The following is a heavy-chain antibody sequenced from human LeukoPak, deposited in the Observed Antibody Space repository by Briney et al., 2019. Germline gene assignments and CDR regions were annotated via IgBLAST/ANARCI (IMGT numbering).Heavy chain of an antibody. J-gene: IGHJ4*02. D-gene: IGHD5-24*01. CDR2: INPGGGNA. CDR1: GYTFNSYY. V-gene: IGHV1-46*02. Sequence: GASVKVSCKASGYTFNSYYMHWVRQAPGQGLEWMGIINPGGGNANYAQKFQGRVTMTRDTSTSTAYMELSSLRSEDTAVYYCARARATILAYWGQGTLVTVSS. CDR3: ARARATILAY.